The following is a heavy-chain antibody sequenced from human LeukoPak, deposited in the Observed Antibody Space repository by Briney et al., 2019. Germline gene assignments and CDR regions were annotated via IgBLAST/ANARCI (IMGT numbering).Heavy chain of an antibody. J-gene: IGHJ4*02. CDR3: ARGRLYSSSSPVGY. V-gene: IGHV4-34*01. D-gene: IGHD6-6*01. CDR2: INHSGST. CDR1: GGSFSGYY. Sequence: PSETLSLTCAVYGGSFSGYYWSWIRQPPGKGLEWIGEINHSGSTNYNPSLKSRVTISVDTSKNQFSLKLSSVTAADTAVYYCARGRLYSSSSPVGYWGQGTLVTVSS.